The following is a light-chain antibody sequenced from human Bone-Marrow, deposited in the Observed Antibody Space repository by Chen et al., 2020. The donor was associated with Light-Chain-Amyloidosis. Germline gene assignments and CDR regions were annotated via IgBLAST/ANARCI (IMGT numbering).Light chain of an antibody. CDR3: SSYTITNTLV. CDR2: EVT. Sequence: QSALNQPAPGAGTPGQSTTTSCPGTSRDVGGDNHVSWYQQHPAKAPKLMIYEVTNRPSWVPDRFSGSKSDNTASLTISGLQTEDEADYFCSSYTITNTLVFGSGTRVTVL. CDR1: SRDVGGDNH. J-gene: IGLJ1*01. V-gene: IGLV2-14*01.